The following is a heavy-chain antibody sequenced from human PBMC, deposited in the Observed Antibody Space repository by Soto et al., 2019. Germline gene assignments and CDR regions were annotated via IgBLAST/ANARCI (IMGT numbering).Heavy chain of an antibody. CDR3: AGRPGGCSGGSCPYSYYGMDV. Sequence: QVQLVQSGAEVKKPGSSVKVSCKASGGTFSSYAISWVRQAPGQGLEWMGGIIPIFGTANYAQKFQGRVTITADESTSTAYMELSCLGSEDTAVYYGAGRPGGCSGGSCPYSYYGMDVWGQGTTVTVSS. D-gene: IGHD2-15*01. J-gene: IGHJ6*02. CDR2: IIPIFGTA. V-gene: IGHV1-69*12. CDR1: GGTFSSYA.